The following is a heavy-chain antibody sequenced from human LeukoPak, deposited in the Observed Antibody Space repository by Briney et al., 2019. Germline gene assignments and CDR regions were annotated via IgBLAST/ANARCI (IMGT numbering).Heavy chain of an antibody. CDR3: ARAGYCSSTSCYVSWFDP. J-gene: IGHJ5*02. D-gene: IGHD2-2*01. V-gene: IGHV4-59*01. CDR1: GGSISSYY. Sequence: SETLSLTCTVSGGSISSYYWSWIRQPPGKGLEWIGYIYYSGSTNYNPSLKSQVTISVDTSKNQFSLKLSSVTAADTAVYYCARAGYCSSTSCYVSWFDPWGQGTLVTVPS. CDR2: IYYSGST.